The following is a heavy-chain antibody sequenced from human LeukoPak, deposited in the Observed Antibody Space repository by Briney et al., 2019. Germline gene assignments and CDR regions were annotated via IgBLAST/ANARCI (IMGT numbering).Heavy chain of an antibody. CDR1: GFTFSSYW. Sequence: PGGSLRLSCAASGFTFSSYWMSWIRQAPGKGLEWVANINQNEREIYYADSVKGRFTISSDNAENSLFLQLNSLRAEDTAVYFCASPRGWHGYGSYDIWARGQWSPSLQ. CDR2: INQNEREI. D-gene: IGHD6-19*01. J-gene: IGHJ3*02. V-gene: IGHV3-7*05. CDR3: ASPRGWHGYGSYDI.